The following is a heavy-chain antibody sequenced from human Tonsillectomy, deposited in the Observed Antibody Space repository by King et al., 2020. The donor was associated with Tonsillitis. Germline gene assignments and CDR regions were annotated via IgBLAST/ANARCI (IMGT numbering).Heavy chain of an antibody. CDR1: GFTVRSNY. D-gene: IGHD3-22*01. J-gene: IGHJ4*02. CDR3: ARDRGYYDSSGYMFGY. V-gene: IGHV3-53*01. CDR2: IYSGGST. Sequence: VQLVESGGGLIQPGGSLRLSCAASGFTVRSNYMSWVRQAPGKGLEWVSVIYSGGSTYYADSVKGRFTISRDNSKNTLYLQMNSLRAEDTAVYYCARDRGYYDSSGYMFGYWGQGTLVTVSS.